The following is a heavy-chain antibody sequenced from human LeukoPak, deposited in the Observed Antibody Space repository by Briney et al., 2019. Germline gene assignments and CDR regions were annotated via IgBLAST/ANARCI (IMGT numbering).Heavy chain of an antibody. J-gene: IGHJ6*02. CDR3: ARPGYYYYAMDV. V-gene: IGHV1-46*01. CDR1: GFTFTSYY. Sequence: VSVKVSCKASGFTFTSYYMHWVRQAPGQGLEWMGVINPSGGGTTYSQKFQGRVSMTRDTSTSTVYIELSSLRSDDTAVYYCARPGYYYYAMDVWGQGTTLTVSS. CDR2: INPSGGGT.